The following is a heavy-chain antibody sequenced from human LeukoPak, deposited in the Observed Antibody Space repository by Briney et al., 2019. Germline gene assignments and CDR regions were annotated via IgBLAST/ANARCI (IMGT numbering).Heavy chain of an antibody. Sequence: PGGSLRLSCAASGFTFSTYAVAWVRQAPGKGLEWVSVIYSGGSTYYADSVKGRVTISRDNSKNTLYLQMNSLRAEDTAVYYCARVEVGYSSVGCFDYWGQGTLVTVSS. CDR2: IYSGGST. V-gene: IGHV3-66*01. D-gene: IGHD6-19*01. J-gene: IGHJ4*02. CDR3: ARVEVGYSSVGCFDY. CDR1: GFTFSTYA.